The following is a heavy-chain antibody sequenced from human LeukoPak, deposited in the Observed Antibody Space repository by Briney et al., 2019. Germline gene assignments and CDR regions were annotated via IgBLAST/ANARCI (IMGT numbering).Heavy chain of an antibody. CDR2: IWCDGSNK. J-gene: IGHJ4*02. CDR3: ARDRENSYFDY. Sequence: GRSLRLSCAASGFKFSNLGMHWVRQAPGKGLEWVAVIWCDGSNKYYADSVKGRFTISRDNSKNTKNTLYLQMNSLRAEDTAVYYCARDRENSYFDYWGQGTQVSVSS. CDR1: GFKFSNLG. V-gene: IGHV3-33*01. D-gene: IGHD4-23*01.